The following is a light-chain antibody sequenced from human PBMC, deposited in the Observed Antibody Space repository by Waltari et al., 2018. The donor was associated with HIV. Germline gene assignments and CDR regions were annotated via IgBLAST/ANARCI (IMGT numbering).Light chain of an antibody. CDR2: TNE. CDR3: AAWDDSLNGM. J-gene: IGLJ3*02. Sequence: QSVLTQPPSVSGTPGQNVTISSSGIRSNIVTNILNWYQQLPGAAPKLLIYTNEQRPSGVPDRFSGSKSGTSASLAIRGLQSADEADYYCAAWDDSLNGMFGGGTKLTVL. V-gene: IGLV1-44*01. CDR1: RSNIVTNI.